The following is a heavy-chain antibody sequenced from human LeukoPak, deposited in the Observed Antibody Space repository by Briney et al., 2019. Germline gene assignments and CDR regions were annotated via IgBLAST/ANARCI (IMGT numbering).Heavy chain of an antibody. CDR2: ISSSSSYI. CDR1: GFTFSSYS. D-gene: IGHD3-9*01. Sequence: GGSLRLSCAASGFTFSSYSMNWVRQAPGKGLEWVSPISSSSSYIYYADSVKGRFTISRDNAKNSLYLQMNSLRAEDTAVYYCAREGGENYDILTGYYAPYFDYWGQGTLVTVSS. CDR3: AREGGENYDILTGYYAPYFDY. J-gene: IGHJ4*02. V-gene: IGHV3-21*01.